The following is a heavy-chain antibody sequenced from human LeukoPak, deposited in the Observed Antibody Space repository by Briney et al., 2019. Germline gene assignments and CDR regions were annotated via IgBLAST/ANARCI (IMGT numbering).Heavy chain of an antibody. V-gene: IGHV7-4-1*02. Sequence: GASVKVSCKASGYTFTTYAMNWVRQAPGQGLEWMGLINTDTGNLTYVQGFTGRFVFSLDNSVSTAYLQISSLKAEDTAVYYCATRRGTAYWYFDLWGRGTLVTVSS. CDR3: ATRRGTAYWYFDL. CDR2: INTDTGNL. J-gene: IGHJ2*01. D-gene: IGHD6-25*01. CDR1: GYTFTTYA.